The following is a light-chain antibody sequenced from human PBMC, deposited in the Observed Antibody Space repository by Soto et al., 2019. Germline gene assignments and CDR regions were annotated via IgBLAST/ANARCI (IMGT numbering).Light chain of an antibody. CDR3: QQYGSSPPVT. V-gene: IGKV3-20*01. Sequence: EIVLTQSPGTLSLSAGERATLSCRASQSVSSSNLAWYQQKPGQAPRLLIFDASRRATGAPDRFSGSGSGTDLTLTISRLEPDDFAVYYCQQYGSSPPVTFGGGTKVEIK. CDR2: DAS. J-gene: IGKJ4*01. CDR1: QSVSSSN.